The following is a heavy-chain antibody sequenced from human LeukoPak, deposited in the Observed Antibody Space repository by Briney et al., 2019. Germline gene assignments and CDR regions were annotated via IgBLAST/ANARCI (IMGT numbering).Heavy chain of an antibody. J-gene: IGHJ5*02. CDR2: ISDSGGGT. CDR3: AKHTHNHGGFFDP. Sequence: GGSLRLSCAASGFTFSTYGMTWVRQAPGKGLEWVSSISDSGGGTQSADSVKGRFTISRDNSKNTLYLQMSSLRAEDTAEYYCAKHTHNHGGFFDPWGQGTLVTVSS. V-gene: IGHV3-23*01. CDR1: GFTFSTYG. D-gene: IGHD2-15*01.